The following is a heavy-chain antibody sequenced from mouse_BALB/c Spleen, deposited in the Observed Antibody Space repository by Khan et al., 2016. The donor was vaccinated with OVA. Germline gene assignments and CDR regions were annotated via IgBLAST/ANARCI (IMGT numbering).Heavy chain of an antibody. CDR3: LQSRYSYGSAYEGLAY. D-gene: IGHD1-1*01. J-gene: IGHJ3*01. Sequence: VQLKQSGPELVKPGASVKMSCKASGYTFTSYVMHWVKQKPGQGLEWIGYISPNSDGSKYNEKFRGKATLTSDKSSSTAYLELSSLTSEDSAVYYCLQSRYSYGSAYEGLAYWGQGTLVTVSA. V-gene: IGHV1S136*01. CDR1: GYTFTSYV. CDR2: ISPNSDGS.